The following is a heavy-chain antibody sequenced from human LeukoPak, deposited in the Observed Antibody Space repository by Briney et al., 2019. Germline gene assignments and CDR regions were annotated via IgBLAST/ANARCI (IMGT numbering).Heavy chain of an antibody. D-gene: IGHD2-8*01. CDR1: GFTFSSYA. Sequence: PGGSLRLSCAASGFTFSSYAMSWVRQAPGKGLEWVSAISGSGGSTYYADSVKGRFTISRDNAKNSLYLQMNSLRAEDTAVYYCARAPLVMVHGWFDPWGQGTLVTVSS. J-gene: IGHJ5*02. CDR3: ARAPLVMVHGWFDP. CDR2: ISGSGGST. V-gene: IGHV3-23*01.